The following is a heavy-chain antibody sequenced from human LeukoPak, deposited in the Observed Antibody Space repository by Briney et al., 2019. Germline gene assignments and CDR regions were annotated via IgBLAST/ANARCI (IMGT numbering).Heavy chain of an antibody. V-gene: IGHV3-21*01. J-gene: IGHJ1*01. D-gene: IGHD3-22*01. CDR2: ISSSSTFI. Sequence: GGSLRLSCAASGFTSTSYSMNWVRQAPGKGLEWVSFISSSSTFIYYADSVKGRFTISRDNARNSLFLQMNNLTAEDTAVYYCARSEGSGLLTSAEYFHHWGQGTLVTVSS. CDR1: GFTSTSYS. CDR3: ARSEGSGLLTSAEYFHH.